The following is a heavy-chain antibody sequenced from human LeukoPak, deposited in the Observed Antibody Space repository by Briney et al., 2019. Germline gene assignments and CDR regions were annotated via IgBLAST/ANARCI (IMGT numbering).Heavy chain of an antibody. Sequence: ASVSVSCKASGYTFTGYYIHWVRQAPGQGLEWMGIINPSGGSTNYAQKFQGRVTMTRDTSTSTVYMELSSLRSDDTAVFYCARGPRITLVRGGQWYFYMDVWGKGTTVTVSS. CDR3: ARGPRITLVRGGQWYFYMDV. CDR1: GYTFTGYY. J-gene: IGHJ6*03. CDR2: INPSGGST. D-gene: IGHD3-10*01. V-gene: IGHV1-46*01.